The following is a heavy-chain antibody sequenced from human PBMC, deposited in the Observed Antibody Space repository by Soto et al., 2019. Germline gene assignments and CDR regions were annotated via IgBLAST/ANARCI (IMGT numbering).Heavy chain of an antibody. Sequence: PGGSLRLSCAASGFTFRTYAMSWVRQAPGKGLEWVSTISDSGTTYYANSVKGRFTISRDNAKNTLYLQMNSLRDEDTAVYYCASLVGGQQLVRTYYYGMDVWGQGTTVTVSS. CDR2: ISDSGTT. D-gene: IGHD6-13*01. V-gene: IGHV3-23*01. CDR1: GFTFRTYA. J-gene: IGHJ6*02. CDR3: ASLVGGQQLVRTYYYGMDV.